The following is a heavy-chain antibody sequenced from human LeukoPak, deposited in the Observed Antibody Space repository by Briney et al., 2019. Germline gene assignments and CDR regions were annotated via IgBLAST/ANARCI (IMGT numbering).Heavy chain of an antibody. V-gene: IGHV4-61*02. J-gene: IGHJ4*02. CDR3: ARAPGIAARPDQRPFDY. CDR2: IYTSGST. D-gene: IGHD6-6*01. Sequence: PSETLSLTCTVSGGSISSGSYYWSWIRQPAGKGLEWIGRIYTSGSTNYNPSLKSRVTISVDTSKNQFSLKLSSVTAADTAVYYCARAPGIAARPDQRPFDYWGQGTLVTVSS. CDR1: GGSISSGSYY.